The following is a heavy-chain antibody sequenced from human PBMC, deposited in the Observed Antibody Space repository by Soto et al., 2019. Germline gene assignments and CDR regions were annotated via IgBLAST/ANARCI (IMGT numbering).Heavy chain of an antibody. V-gene: IGHV1-2*02. J-gene: IGHJ4*02. CDR2: INPNSGGT. Sequence: QVQLVQSGAEVKKPGASVKVSCKASGYTFTDYYIHWVRQAPGQGLEWMGWINPNSGGTNYAQNCQGRVTMTRDTSISTAYMELSRLRSDDTAVYYCARKGLTVAGLGYWGQGTLVTVSS. CDR3: ARKGLTVAGLGY. D-gene: IGHD6-19*01. CDR1: GYTFTDYY.